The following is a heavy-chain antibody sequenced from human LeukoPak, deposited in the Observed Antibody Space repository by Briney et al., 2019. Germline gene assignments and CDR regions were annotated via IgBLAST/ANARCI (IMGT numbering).Heavy chain of an antibody. V-gene: IGHV4-4*07. D-gene: IGHD4-17*01. CDR3: ARDRRPYGDYLRGIFDY. Sequence: SETLSLTCTVSGGSISSYYWSWIRQPAGKGLEWIGRIYASGSTNYNPSLKSRVTMSVDTSKNQFSLKLSSVTAADTAVYYCARDRRPYGDYLRGIFDYWGQGTLVTVSS. CDR1: GGSISSYY. CDR2: IYASGST. J-gene: IGHJ4*02.